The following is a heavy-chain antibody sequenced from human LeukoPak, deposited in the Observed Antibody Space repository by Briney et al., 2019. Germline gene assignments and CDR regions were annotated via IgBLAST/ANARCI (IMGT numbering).Heavy chain of an antibody. J-gene: IGHJ3*02. Sequence: GGSLRLSCAASGFTFSSYGMHWVRQAPGKGLEWVAVIYSDDRTYYADSVKGRFTISRHTSKKTLYLQMSSLRAEDTAVYYCAREVMAKRRAFDIWGQGTVVTVSS. CDR3: AREVMAKRRAFDI. CDR2: IYSDDRT. V-gene: IGHV3-53*04. CDR1: GFTFSSYG. D-gene: IGHD2-8*01.